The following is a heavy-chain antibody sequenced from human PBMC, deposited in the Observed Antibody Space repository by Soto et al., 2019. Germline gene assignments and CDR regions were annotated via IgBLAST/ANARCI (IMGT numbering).Heavy chain of an antibody. V-gene: IGHV4-34*01. J-gene: IGHJ5*02. CDR3: ARGSLPGPKQRLGHWGFDP. D-gene: IGHD6-25*01. CDR2: INHSGST. CDR1: GGSFSGYY. Sequence: NPSETLSLTCAVYGGSFSGYYWSWIRQPPGKGLEWIGEINHSGSTNYNPSLKSRVTISVDTSKNQFSLKLSSVTAADTAVYYCARGSLPGPKQRLGHWGFDPWGQGTLVTVSS.